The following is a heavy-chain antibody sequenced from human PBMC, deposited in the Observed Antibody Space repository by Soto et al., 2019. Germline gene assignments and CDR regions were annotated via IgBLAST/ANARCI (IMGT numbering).Heavy chain of an antibody. V-gene: IGHV3-23*01. Sequence: EVQLLESGGGLVQPGGSLRLSCAASGFAFSSHGMAWVRQTAGKGLEYISSISKSGDSTFYAESVKGRFTISRDNSKNTLYLQMSSLRAEDTAVYYCAEGAYGDGFLDFDHWGQGTLLTVSS. CDR2: ISKSGDST. D-gene: IGHD4-17*01. CDR1: GFAFSSHG. CDR3: AEGAYGDGFLDFDH. J-gene: IGHJ4*02.